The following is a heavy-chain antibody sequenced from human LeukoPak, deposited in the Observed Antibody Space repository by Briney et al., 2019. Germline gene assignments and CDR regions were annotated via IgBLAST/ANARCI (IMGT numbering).Heavy chain of an antibody. CDR1: GGSISSYY. CDR2: IYYSGST. J-gene: IGHJ3*02. V-gene: IGHV4-59*01. CDR3: ARGKTIDYYDSSDAFDI. D-gene: IGHD3-22*01. Sequence: SETLSLTCTVSGGSISSYYWSWIRQPPGKGLEWIGYIYYSGSTNYNPSLKSRVTISVDTSKNQFSLKLSSVTAADTAVYYCARGKTIDYYDSSDAFDIWGQGTMVTVSS.